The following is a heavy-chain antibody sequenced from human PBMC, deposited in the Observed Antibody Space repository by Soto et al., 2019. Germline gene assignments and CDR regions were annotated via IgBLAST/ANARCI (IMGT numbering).Heavy chain of an antibody. CDR2: TYYRSKWYN. D-gene: IGHD6-19*01. CDR3: ARRVQWLDSAFDI. Sequence: PPQTLSLTCAISGDSVSSNSAAWNWIRQSPSRGLEWLGRTYYRSKWYNDYAISVKGRITINPDTSENQFSLQLNSVTPEDTAVYYCARRVQWLDSAFDIWGQGTMVTVSS. V-gene: IGHV6-1*01. J-gene: IGHJ3*02. CDR1: GDSVSSNSAA.